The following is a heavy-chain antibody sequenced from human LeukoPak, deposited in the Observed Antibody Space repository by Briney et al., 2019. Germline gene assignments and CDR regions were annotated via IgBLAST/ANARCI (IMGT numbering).Heavy chain of an antibody. V-gene: IGHV3-23*01. Sequence: GGSLRLSCVASGFTFSTYSMNWVRQAPGKGLEWVSTNSGSGGSTYYADSVKGRFTISRDNSKNTLFLQMHSLRAEDTAVYYCAALPTGYQNFDYGGQGTLVTVSS. CDR2: NSGSGGST. CDR3: AALPTGYQNFDY. CDR1: GFTFSTYS. D-gene: IGHD3-9*01. J-gene: IGHJ4*02.